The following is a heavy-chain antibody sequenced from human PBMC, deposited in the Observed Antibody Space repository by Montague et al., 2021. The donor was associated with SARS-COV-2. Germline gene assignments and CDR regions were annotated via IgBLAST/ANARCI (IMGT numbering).Heavy chain of an antibody. CDR3: ARERWAVGVSFDY. D-gene: IGHD1-26*01. CDR1: GDSVSGNSAT. J-gene: IGHJ4*02. V-gene: IGHV6-1*01. Sequence: CAISGDSVSGNSATWHWVRQSPSRGLEWLGRTYYRSRWSNDYAVSVRSRIIINPDTSTNQFSLQLSSVTPEDTAVYFCARERWAVGVSFDYWGQGTLVTV. CDR2: TYYRSRWSN.